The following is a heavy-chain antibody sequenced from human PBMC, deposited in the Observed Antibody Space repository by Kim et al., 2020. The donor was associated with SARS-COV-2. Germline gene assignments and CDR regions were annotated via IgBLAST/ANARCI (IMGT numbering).Heavy chain of an antibody. CDR2: INPFDGST. CDR3: ARDVVVLPAAGAGDWFDP. CDR1: GYTFTNNH. V-gene: IGHV1-46*01. Sequence: ASVKVSCKASGYTFTNNHMHWVRQAPGQGLEWMGLINPFDGSTNYAQKFRDRITMTRDTSTSTVYMELRSLTSEDTAVYYCARDVVVLPAAGAGDWFDPWGQGTLVTVSS. D-gene: IGHD2-2*01. J-gene: IGHJ5*02.